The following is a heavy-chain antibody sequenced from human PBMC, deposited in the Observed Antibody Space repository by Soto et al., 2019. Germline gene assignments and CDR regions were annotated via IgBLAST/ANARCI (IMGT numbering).Heavy chain of an antibody. CDR3: ARGGYGDYASDY. J-gene: IGHJ4*02. D-gene: IGHD4-17*01. CDR1: GFTFSSYA. CDR2: ISYDGSNK. V-gene: IGHV3-30-3*01. Sequence: QVQLVESGGGVVQPGRSLRLSCAASGFTFSSYAMHWVRQAPGKGLEWVAVISYDGSNKYYADSVKGRFTISRDNAKNTLYLQMNSLRAEYTAVYYCARGGYGDYASDYWGQGTLVTVSS.